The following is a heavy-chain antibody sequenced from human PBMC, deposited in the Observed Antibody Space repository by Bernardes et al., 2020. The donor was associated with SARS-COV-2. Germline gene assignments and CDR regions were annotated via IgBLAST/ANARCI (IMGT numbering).Heavy chain of an antibody. Sequence: GGSLRLSCTASGFTFSSYSMTWVRQAPGKGLEWVSLISAGGGTTTQYADSVKGRFTISRDNSKNTVYLQMNGLRTEDTAVYYCAKGRRDGGVRSFFDKWGQGTLVTVSS. CDR1: GFTFSSYS. D-gene: IGHD2-8*02. V-gene: IGHV3-23*01. J-gene: IGHJ4*02. CDR3: AKGRRDGGVRSFFDK. CDR2: ISAGGGTTT.